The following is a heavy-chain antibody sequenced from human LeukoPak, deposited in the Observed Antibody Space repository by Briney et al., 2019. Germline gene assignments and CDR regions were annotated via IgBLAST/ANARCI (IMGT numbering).Heavy chain of an antibody. CDR3: ARRSTGSYSSSFDY. CDR1: GFTFSDYY. J-gene: IGHJ4*02. D-gene: IGHD6-13*01. Sequence: GGSLRLSCAASGFTFSDYYMSWIRQAPGKGLECVSYISSGSSYTSYADSVKGRFTISRDNAKNSLYLQMNSLRAEDTAVYYCARRSTGSYSSSFDYWGQGTLVTVSS. V-gene: IGHV3-11*03. CDR2: ISSGSSYT.